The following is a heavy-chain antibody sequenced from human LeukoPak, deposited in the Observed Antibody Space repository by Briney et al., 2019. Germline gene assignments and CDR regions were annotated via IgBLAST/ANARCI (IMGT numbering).Heavy chain of an antibody. CDR1: GFTFDDYA. V-gene: IGHV3-9*01. D-gene: IGHD6-19*01. J-gene: IGHJ4*02. Sequence: GGSLRLSCAASGFTFDDYAMHWVRQAPGKGLEWVSGISWNSGSIGYADSVKGRFTISRDNAKNSLYLQMNSLRAEDTAVYYCVRHSEGAGMFYWGQGTLVTVSS. CDR2: ISWNSGSI. CDR3: VRHSEGAGMFY.